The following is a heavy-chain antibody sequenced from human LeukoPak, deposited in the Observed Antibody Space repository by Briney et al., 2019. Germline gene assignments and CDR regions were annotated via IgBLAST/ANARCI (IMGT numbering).Heavy chain of an antibody. CDR2: IIPIFDTA. D-gene: IGHD4-23*01. Sequence: SVKVSCKASGGTFTSYAISWVRQAPGQGLEWMGGIIPIFDTANYAQNFRGRVTITADKSTSTAYMELSSLRSEDTAVYYCARYNGGKPFDYWGQGTLVTVSS. J-gene: IGHJ4*02. CDR3: ARYNGGKPFDY. V-gene: IGHV1-69*06. CDR1: GGTFTSYA.